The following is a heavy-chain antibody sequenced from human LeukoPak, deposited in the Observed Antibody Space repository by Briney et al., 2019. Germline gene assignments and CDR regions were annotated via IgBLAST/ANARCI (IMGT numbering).Heavy chain of an antibody. CDR3: AGCSGGSCYSFDY. CDR1: GVSISANY. J-gene: IGHJ4*02. D-gene: IGHD2-15*01. CDR2: IYTSGST. Sequence: SETLSLTCTVSGVSISANYWTWIRQPPGKGLEWIGRIYTSGSTNYNPSLKSRVTMSVDTSKNQFSLKLSSVTAADTAVYYCAGCSGGSCYSFDYWGQGTLVTVSS. V-gene: IGHV4-4*07.